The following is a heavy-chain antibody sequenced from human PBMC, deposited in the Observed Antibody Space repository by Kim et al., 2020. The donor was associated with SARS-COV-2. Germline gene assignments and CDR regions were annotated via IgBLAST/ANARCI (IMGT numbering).Heavy chain of an antibody. D-gene: IGHD6-19*01. CDR1: GGSFSSYH. J-gene: IGHJ4*02. Sequence: SETLSLICTVSGGSFSSYHWSWIRQSAGRGLEWIGRIHASGSTNYNPSLKSRLTMSVDTSKHQMSLKLSSVTAADTAMYYCARQVAGTDRRFDFWGQGIRVTVPS. CDR3: ARQVAGTDRRFDF. CDR2: IHASGST. V-gene: IGHV4-4*07.